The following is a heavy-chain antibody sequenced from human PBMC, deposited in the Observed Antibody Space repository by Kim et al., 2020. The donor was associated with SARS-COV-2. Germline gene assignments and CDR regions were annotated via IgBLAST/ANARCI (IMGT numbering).Heavy chain of an antibody. J-gene: IGHJ5*02. CDR1: GFSFSTYW. CDR2: VDPYGVLT. CDR3: ASSEPIIFGTLKFDP. D-gene: IGHD3-9*01. Sequence: GGSLRLSCAASGFSFSTYWMHWVRQAPGKVLVWVSRVDPYGVLTTYADSVKGRFTISRDNAKNTLYLQMNSLRVEDTAVYYCASSEPIIFGTLKFDPWGRGTLVTVSS. V-gene: IGHV3-74*03.